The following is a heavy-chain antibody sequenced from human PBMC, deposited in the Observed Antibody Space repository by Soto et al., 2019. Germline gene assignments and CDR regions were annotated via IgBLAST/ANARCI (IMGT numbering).Heavy chain of an antibody. D-gene: IGHD2-15*01. Sequence: QVQLVQSGAEVKKPGASVKVSCKASGYTFTSYGISWVRQAPGQGLEWMGWISAYNGNTNYAQKLQGRVTVTTDTSTSTAYMELQSLRSDDTAVYYCARLGRYCSGGSCYPSTYYMEVWGKGTTVTVSS. J-gene: IGHJ6*03. CDR3: ARLGRYCSGGSCYPSTYYMEV. CDR1: GYTFTSYG. CDR2: ISAYNGNT. V-gene: IGHV1-18*01.